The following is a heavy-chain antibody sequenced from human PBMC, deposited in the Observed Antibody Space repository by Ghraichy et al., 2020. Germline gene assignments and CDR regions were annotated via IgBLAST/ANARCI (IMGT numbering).Heavy chain of an antibody. CDR3: ARELTTSYSTMDV. Sequence: SETLSLTCTVSGASVSSHYWNWLRQTPEKGLEWIGQMSNSGRTKYNASLKGRVTISVDTSKNHVYQKVTSVTAADTAVYYCARELTTSYSTMDVWGQGTTVTVSS. CDR1: GASVSSHY. J-gene: IGHJ6*02. D-gene: IGHD1-1*01. CDR2: MSNSGRT. V-gene: IGHV4-59*02.